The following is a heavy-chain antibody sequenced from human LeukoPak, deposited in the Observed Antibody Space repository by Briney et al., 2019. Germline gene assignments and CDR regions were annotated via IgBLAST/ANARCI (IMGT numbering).Heavy chain of an antibody. J-gene: IGHJ6*02. CDR3: TRGMIVSERYYYYGMDV. V-gene: IGHV5-51*01. CDR2: IHPGDSNT. Sequence: GESLKISCKGSGYSFTRHWIGWVRQMPGKGLEWMGIIHPGDSNTRYSPSFQGQVTISADKSISTAYLQWDSLEASDTAIYYCTRGMIVSERYYYYGMDVWGQGTTVTVSS. CDR1: GYSFTRHW. D-gene: IGHD3-22*01.